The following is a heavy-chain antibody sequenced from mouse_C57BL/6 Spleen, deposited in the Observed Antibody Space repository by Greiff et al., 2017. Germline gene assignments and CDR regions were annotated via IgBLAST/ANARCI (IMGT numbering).Heavy chain of an antibody. CDR2: ISDGGSYT. CDR3: ARGYYGSSWGFAY. CDR1: GFTFSSYA. D-gene: IGHD1-1*01. J-gene: IGHJ3*01. V-gene: IGHV5-4*01. Sequence: EVQLEESGGGLVKPGGSLKLSCAASGFTFSSYAMSWVRQTPEKRLEWVATISDGGSYTYYPDNVKGRFTISRDNAKNNLYLQMSHLKYEDTAMYCCARGYYGSSWGFAYWGQGTLVTVSA.